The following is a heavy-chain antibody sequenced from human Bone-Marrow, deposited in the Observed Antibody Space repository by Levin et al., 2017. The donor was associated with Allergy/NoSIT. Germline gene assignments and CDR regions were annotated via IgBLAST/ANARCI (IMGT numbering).Heavy chain of an antibody. V-gene: IGHV3-9*01. CDR3: TTGAHSAARGHFAN. D-gene: IGHD6-6*01. J-gene: IGHJ4*02. CDR1: GFTFDDYA. Sequence: LSLTCAASGFTFDDYAMHWVRQPPGKGLEWVSGITWNGGSLDYADSVKGRLTISRDNANNVVYLQMNNLGMEVTALYFGTTGAHSAARGHFANWGQG. CDR2: ITWNGGSL.